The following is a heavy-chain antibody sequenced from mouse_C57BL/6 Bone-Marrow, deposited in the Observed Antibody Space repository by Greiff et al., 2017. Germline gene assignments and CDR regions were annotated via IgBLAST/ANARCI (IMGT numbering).Heavy chain of an antibody. V-gene: IGHV5-4*03. CDR1: GFTFSSYA. Sequence: EVKLVESGGGLVKPGGSLKLSCAASGFTFSSYAMSWVRQTPEKRLEWVATISDGGSYTYYPDNVKGRFTISRDNAKNNLYLQMSHLKSEDTAMYYCARYGVCYYPFDYWGHVTTLTVSS. D-gene: IGHD1-1*01. J-gene: IGHJ2*01. CDR2: ISDGGSYT. CDR3: ARYGVCYYPFDY.